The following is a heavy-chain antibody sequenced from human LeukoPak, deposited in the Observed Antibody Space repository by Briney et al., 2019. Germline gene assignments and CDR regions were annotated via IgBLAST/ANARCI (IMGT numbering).Heavy chain of an antibody. V-gene: IGHV1-2*02. CDR3: AFEHCHGGCNQAFDS. CDR1: GYTFTGYY. CDR2: MESNTGAS. J-gene: IGHJ4*02. Sequence: ASVTVSCKASGYTFTGYYMHWVRQAPGQGLEWMGWMESNTGASNSAQKFQGRVTLTRDRSISTAYMELSSLGSDDTALYYCAFEHCHGGCNQAFDSWGQGTLVTVSS. D-gene: IGHD2-15*01.